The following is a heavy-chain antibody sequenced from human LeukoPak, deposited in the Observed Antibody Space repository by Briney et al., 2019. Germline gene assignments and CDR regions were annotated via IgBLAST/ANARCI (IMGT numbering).Heavy chain of an antibody. CDR2: IYYSGST. J-gene: IGHJ4*02. CDR1: GGSISNYY. D-gene: IGHD4-17*01. CDR3: ARANDYGEYFDY. Sequence: PSETLSLTCSVSGGSISNYYWSWLRQPPGKGLEGIGYIYYSGSTNYNPSLKSRVIISVDTSKNQFSLKLSSVTAADTAVYYCARANDYGEYFDYWGQGTLVTVSS. V-gene: IGHV4-59*01.